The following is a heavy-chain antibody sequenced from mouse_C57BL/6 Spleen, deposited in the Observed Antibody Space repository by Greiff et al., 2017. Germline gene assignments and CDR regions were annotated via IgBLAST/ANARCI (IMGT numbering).Heavy chain of an antibody. D-gene: IGHD2-4*01. CDR1: GFTFTDYY. V-gene: IGHV7-3*01. Sequence: EVKLVESGGGLVQPGGSLSLSCAASGFTFTDYYMSWVRQPPGQALEWLGFISNKANGYTTEYSASVKDRFTISRDNSQSILYLQMNALRAEDSSTSYCASLDYDYGYWYFDVWGTEPTVTVSS. J-gene: IGHJ1*03. CDR2: ISNKANGYTT. CDR3: ASLDYDYGYWYFDV.